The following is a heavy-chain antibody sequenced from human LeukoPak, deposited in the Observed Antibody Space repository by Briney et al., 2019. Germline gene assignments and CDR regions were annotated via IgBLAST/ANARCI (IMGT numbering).Heavy chain of an antibody. J-gene: IGHJ4*02. Sequence: SETLSLTCAVSGGSFSGHYWSWIRQSPGKGLEWIGEITERGSTNYNPSLKSRVTISRDTSKNHFSLKVSSVTAADTAVYYCARLGYCSSTSCYRFRYYFDYWGQGTLVTVSS. CDR1: GGSFSGHY. D-gene: IGHD2-2*02. V-gene: IGHV4-34*01. CDR3: ARLGYCSSTSCYRFRYYFDY. CDR2: ITERGST.